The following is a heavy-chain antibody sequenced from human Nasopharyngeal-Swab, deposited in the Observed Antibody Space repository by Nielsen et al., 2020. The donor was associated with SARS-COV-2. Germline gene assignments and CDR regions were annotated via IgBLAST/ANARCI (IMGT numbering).Heavy chain of an antibody. J-gene: IGHJ4*02. CDR1: GFTFSNAW. Sequence: ESLKISCAASGFTFSNAWMSWVRQAPGKGLEWVGRIKSKTDGGTTDYAAPVKGRFTISRDDSKTTLYLQMNSLKTEDTAVYYCTTDLHDYGDYDYWGQGTLVTVSS. CDR3: TTDLHDYGDYDY. D-gene: IGHD4-17*01. CDR2: IKSKTDGGTT. V-gene: IGHV3-15*01.